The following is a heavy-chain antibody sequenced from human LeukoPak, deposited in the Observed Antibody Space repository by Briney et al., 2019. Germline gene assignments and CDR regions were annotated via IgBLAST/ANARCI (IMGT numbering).Heavy chain of an antibody. Sequence: PSETLSLTCTVSGGSISSSSCNWGWLRPPPGLGLEWIVSIYYSGSTYYNPSLKSRITISVYTSKNQFSLKLSSVTAADTAVYYCAGNYYDSSGYYDDYWGQGTLVTVSS. D-gene: IGHD3-22*01. CDR2: IYYSGST. J-gene: IGHJ4*02. CDR1: GGSISSSSCN. V-gene: IGHV4-39*01. CDR3: AGNYYDSSGYYDDY.